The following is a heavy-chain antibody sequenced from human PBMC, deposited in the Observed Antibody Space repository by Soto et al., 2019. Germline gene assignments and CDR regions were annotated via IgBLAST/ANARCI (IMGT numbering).Heavy chain of an antibody. CDR2: IYYSGST. J-gene: IGHJ3*02. CDR1: GGSISSSSYY. V-gene: IGHV4-39*01. D-gene: IGHD4-17*01. Sequence: SETLSLTCTVSGGSISSSSYYWGWVRQPPGKGLEWIGSIYYSGSTYYNPSLKSRVTISVDTSKNQFSLKLSSVTAADTAVYYCARQGLRWYDAFDIWGQGTMVTVSS. CDR3: ARQGLRWYDAFDI.